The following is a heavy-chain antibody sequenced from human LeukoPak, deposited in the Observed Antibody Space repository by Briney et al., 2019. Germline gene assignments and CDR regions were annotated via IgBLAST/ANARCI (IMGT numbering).Heavy chain of an antibody. J-gene: IGHJ4*02. CDR1: GYTFTGYY. V-gene: IGHV7-4-1*02. D-gene: IGHD3-22*01. Sequence: GASVKVSCKASGYTFTGYYMHWVRQAPGQGLEWMGWINTNTGNPTYAQGFTGRFVFSLDTSVSTAYLQISSLKAEDTAVYYCASIIIQPGYYDSSGYIDYWGQGTLVTVSS. CDR3: ASIIIQPGYYDSSGYIDY. CDR2: INTNTGNP.